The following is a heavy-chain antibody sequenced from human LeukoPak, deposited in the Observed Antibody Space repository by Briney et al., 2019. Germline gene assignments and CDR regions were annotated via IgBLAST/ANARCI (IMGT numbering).Heavy chain of an antibody. J-gene: IGHJ4*02. Sequence: ETLSLTCTVSGGSISSYYWSWVRQAPGKGLEWVSSISSSSSYIYYADSVKGRFTISRDNAKNSLYLQMNSLRAEDTAVYYCARGRGSGSYYMDLDYWGQGTLVTVSS. CDR1: GGSISSYY. V-gene: IGHV3-21*01. D-gene: IGHD3-10*01. CDR3: ARGRGSGSYYMDLDY. CDR2: ISSSSSYI.